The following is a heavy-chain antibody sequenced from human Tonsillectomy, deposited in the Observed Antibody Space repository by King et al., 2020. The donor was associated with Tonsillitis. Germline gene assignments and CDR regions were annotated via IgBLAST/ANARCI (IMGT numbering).Heavy chain of an antibody. CDR2: IYPGDSDT. Sequence: VQLVESGAEVKKPGESLKISCKGSGYSFTSYWIGWVRQMPGKGLEWMGIIYPGDSDTRYSPSFQGQVTISVDKSISTAYLQWSSLKASDTAMYYCVRATLRLGDFSLYGDFDYWGQGTLVTVSS. D-gene: IGHD3-16*02. J-gene: IGHJ4*02. V-gene: IGHV5-51*01. CDR1: GYSFTSYW. CDR3: VRATLRLGDFSLYGDFDY.